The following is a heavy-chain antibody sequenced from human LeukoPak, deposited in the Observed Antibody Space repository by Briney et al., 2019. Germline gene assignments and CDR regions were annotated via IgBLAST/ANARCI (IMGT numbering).Heavy chain of an antibody. CDR2: ISSSSSYI. CDR1: GFTFSSYS. J-gene: IGHJ4*02. CDR3: AGAGGGYSYGYDY. V-gene: IGHV3-21*01. Sequence: GGSLRLSCAASGFTFSSYSMNWVRQAPGKGLEWVSSISSSSSYIYYADSVKGRFTISRDNAKNSLYLQMNSLRAEDTAVYYCAGAGGGYSYGYDYWGQGTLVTVSS. D-gene: IGHD5-18*01.